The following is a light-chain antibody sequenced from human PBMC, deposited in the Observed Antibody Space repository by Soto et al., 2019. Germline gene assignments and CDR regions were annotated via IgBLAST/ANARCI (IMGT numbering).Light chain of an antibody. J-gene: IGLJ3*02. V-gene: IGLV8-61*01. CDR2: STY. CDR1: SGSVSTNNY. CDR3: VLYMGSGIWV. Sequence: QTVVTQEPSFSVSPGATVTLTCGLSSGSVSTNNYPSWYQQTPRQAPRTLIYSTYTRSSGVPDRFSASILGNKAALTITGAQADDESDYYCVLYMGSGIWVFGGGTKLTVL.